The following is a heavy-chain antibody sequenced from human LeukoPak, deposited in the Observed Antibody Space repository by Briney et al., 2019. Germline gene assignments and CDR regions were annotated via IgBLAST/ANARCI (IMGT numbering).Heavy chain of an antibody. V-gene: IGHV3-74*01. Sequence: GGSLRLSCAASKFTFSTYWMHWVRQAPGKGLVWVSRIISDGSTTSYADSVKGRFTISRDNAKNTLYLQMNSLRAEDTAVYYCAREDVDIAVAASGAFDIWGQGAMVTVSS. D-gene: IGHD6-19*01. CDR2: IISDGSTT. CDR3: AREDVDIAVAASGAFDI. J-gene: IGHJ3*02. CDR1: KFTFSTYW.